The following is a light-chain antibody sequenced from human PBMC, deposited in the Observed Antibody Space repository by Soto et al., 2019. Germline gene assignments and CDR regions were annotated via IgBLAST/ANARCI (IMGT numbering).Light chain of an antibody. Sequence: QSALTQPRSVSGSPGQSVTISCTGTSSDVGGYNYVSWYQQHPGKAPKVMMYDVSERPSGVPDRFSGSKSGNTASLTISGLQAEDEADYYCCSYAGSPRYVFGPGTKLTVL. CDR1: SSDVGGYNY. V-gene: IGLV2-11*01. J-gene: IGLJ1*01. CDR3: CSYAGSPRYV. CDR2: DVS.